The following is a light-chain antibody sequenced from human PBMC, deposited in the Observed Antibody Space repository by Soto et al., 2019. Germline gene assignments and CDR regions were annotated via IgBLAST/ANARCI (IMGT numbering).Light chain of an antibody. V-gene: IGLV2-14*01. J-gene: IGLJ3*02. CDR3: SSYTTSSTRV. Sequence: QSALTQPASVSGSPGQSITISCTGTSSDVGGYKFVSWYQQHPGKAPKLMIYEVSNRPSGVSNRFSGSKSGNTASLTISVLQAEDEADYYCSSYTTSSTRVFGGGTQLTVL. CDR1: SSDVGGYKF. CDR2: EVS.